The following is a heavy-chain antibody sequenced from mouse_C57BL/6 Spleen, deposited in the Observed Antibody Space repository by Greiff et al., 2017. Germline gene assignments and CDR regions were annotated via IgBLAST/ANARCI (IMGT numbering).Heavy chain of an antibody. V-gene: IGHV1-9*01. Sequence: VQLVESGAELMKPGASVKLSCKATGYTFTGYWIEWVKQRPGHGLEWIGEILPGSGSTNYNEKFKGKATFTADTSSNTAYMQLSSLTTEDSAIXYCARGGTTVVASYYYAMDYWGQGTSVTVSS. CDR2: ILPGSGST. D-gene: IGHD1-1*01. CDR3: ARGGTTVVASYYYAMDY. J-gene: IGHJ4*01. CDR1: GYTFTGYW.